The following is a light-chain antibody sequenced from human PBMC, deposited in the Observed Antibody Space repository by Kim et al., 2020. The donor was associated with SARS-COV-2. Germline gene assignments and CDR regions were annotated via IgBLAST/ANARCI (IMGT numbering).Light chain of an antibody. V-gene: IGKV1-39*01. CDR2: FAS. J-gene: IGKJ2*01. CDR3: QQSYSTPYT. Sequence: DIQMTQSPSSLSASVGDRVTITCRASQSISSYLNWYQQKPGKAPKLLIYFASSLQSGVPSGFSGSGSGTDFTLNIRSLQPEDFATYYCQQSYSTPYTFGQGTKLEI. CDR1: QSISSY.